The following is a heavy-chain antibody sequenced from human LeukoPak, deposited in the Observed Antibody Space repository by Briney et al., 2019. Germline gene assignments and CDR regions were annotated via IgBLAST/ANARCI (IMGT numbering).Heavy chain of an antibody. CDR1: GFNFDKYN. Sequence: GGSLRLSCAASGFNFDKYNMNWVRQAPGKGLEWVANIKQDGSEKYYVDSVKGRFTISRDNAKNSLYLQMNSLRAEDTAVYYCAREVPSGGSCVDYWGQGTLVTVSS. D-gene: IGHD2-15*01. J-gene: IGHJ4*02. CDR2: IKQDGSEK. V-gene: IGHV3-7*01. CDR3: AREVPSGGSCVDY.